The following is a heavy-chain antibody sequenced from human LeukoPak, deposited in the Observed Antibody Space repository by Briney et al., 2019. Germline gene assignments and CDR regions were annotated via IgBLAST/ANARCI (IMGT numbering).Heavy chain of an antibody. Sequence: GGSLKLSCGASGFTFDDYAMQWVRQAPGEGPEWGSGISWNSGNIDYADSVKGRFTISRDNAKNSLYLQMNSLRAEDTALYYCARAAGHTYYFDYWGQGTLVTVSS. CDR2: ISWNSGNI. V-gene: IGHV3-9*01. J-gene: IGHJ4*02. CDR3: ARAAGHTYYFDY. CDR1: GFTFDDYA.